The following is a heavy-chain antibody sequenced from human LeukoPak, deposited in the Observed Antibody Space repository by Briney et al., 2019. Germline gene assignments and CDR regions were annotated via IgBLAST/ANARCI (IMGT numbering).Heavy chain of an antibody. V-gene: IGHV4-39*01. D-gene: IGHD2-8*01. CDR2: IYYSGST. CDR1: GGSLRSSNYY. Sequence: PSETLSLTCTVSGGSLRSSNYYWGWIRQPPGKGLEWIGSIYYSGSTYYNPSLKSRVTISVDTSKNECSLKLSSVTAADTAVYYCARRRRATPMLFDYWGQGTLVTVSS. J-gene: IGHJ4*02. CDR3: ARRRRATPMLFDY.